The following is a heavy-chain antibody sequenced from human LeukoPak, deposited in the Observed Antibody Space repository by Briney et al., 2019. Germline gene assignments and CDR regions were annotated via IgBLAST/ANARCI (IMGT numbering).Heavy chain of an antibody. CDR1: GYTFTSYG. CDR3: AREGAAAEDVNWFDP. CDR2: MNPNSGNT. J-gene: IGHJ5*02. V-gene: IGHV1-8*03. D-gene: IGHD6-25*01. Sequence: GASVKVSCKASGYTFTSYGINWVRQATGQGLEWMGWMNPNSGNTGYAQKFHGRVTITRNSSISTAYMELSSLESDDTAIYYCAREGAAAEDVNWFDPWGQGTLVTVSS.